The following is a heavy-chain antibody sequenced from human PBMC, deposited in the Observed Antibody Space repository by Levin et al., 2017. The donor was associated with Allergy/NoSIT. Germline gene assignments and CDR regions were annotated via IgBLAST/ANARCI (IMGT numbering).Heavy chain of an antibody. J-gene: IGHJ4*02. CDR3: AKDAIRGSDQPYYFDY. CDR2: IINSGVGT. CDR1: GFTFNNYA. V-gene: IGHV3-23*01. D-gene: IGHD6-19*01. Sequence: GGSLRLSCAASGFTFNNYAMSWVRQAPGKGLEWVSAIINSGVGTYYPDSVKGRFTISRDNSKNTMYLQMNSLRAEDTAVYFCAKDAIRGSDQPYYFDYWGQGTLVTASS.